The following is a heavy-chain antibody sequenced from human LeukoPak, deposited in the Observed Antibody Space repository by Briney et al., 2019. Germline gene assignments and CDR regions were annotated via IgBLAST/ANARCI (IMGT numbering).Heavy chain of an antibody. CDR2: ISYDGSDR. CDR1: GFTFSSYG. J-gene: IGHJ6*02. Sequence: GKSLRLSCVASGFTFSSYGMHWVRQAPGKGPEWVAVISYDGSDRYYANFVKGRFTISRDNSKNTLFLQTNSMRPEDTAVYYCAKGVGPLSYYGVDVWGQGTTVTVSS. V-gene: IGHV3-30*18. CDR3: AKGVGPLSYYGVDV. D-gene: IGHD3-9*01.